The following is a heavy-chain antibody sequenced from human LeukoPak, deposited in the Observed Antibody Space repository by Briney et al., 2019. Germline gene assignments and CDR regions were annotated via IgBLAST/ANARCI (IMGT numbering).Heavy chain of an antibody. CDR2: IRYDGSNK. V-gene: IGHV3-30*02. Sequence: GGSLRLSCAASGFTFSSYGMHWVRQAPGKGLEWVAFIRYDGSNKYYADSVKGRFTISRDNSKNTLYLQMNSLRAEDTAVYYCAKEKGSRSLSRAFDIWGQGTMVTVSS. J-gene: IGHJ3*02. CDR3: AKEKGSRSLSRAFDI. D-gene: IGHD6-13*01. CDR1: GFTFSSYG.